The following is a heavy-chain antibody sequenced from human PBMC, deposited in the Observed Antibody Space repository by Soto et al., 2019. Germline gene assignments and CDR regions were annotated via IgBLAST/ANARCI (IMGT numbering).Heavy chain of an antibody. Sequence: RLSCAASGFNFSSYAMHWVRPAPGKGLEWVAVISYDGGKKYYADSVKGRFTISRDNSQNTLYVEMTSLSAEDTAVYYCAREGQPAAGTTPHNWGQGTLVTVSS. CDR2: ISYDGGKK. D-gene: IGHD6-13*01. J-gene: IGHJ4*02. CDR1: GFNFSSYA. V-gene: IGHV3-30*04. CDR3: AREGQPAAGTTPHN.